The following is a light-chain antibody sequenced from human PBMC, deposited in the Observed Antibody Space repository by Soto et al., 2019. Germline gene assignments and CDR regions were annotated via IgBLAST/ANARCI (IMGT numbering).Light chain of an antibody. CDR2: GAS. Sequence: EVVLTQSPGTLSLSPGERATLSCRASQSVSSAYLAWYQHKPGQAPRLLIYGASKRATGIPDRVSASGSGTDFTLTISRLEPEDFVVDYCHQHGSSPFTFGQGTKVAIK. CDR3: HQHGSSPFT. CDR1: QSVSSAY. J-gene: IGKJ2*01. V-gene: IGKV3-20*01.